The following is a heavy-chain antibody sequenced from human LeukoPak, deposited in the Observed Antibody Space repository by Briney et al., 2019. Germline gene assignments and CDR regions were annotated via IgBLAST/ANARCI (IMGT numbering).Heavy chain of an antibody. CDR3: ARVVGATYYYYYMDV. Sequence: ASVKVSCKASGYTFTGYYMHWVRQAPGQGLEWMGWINPNSGGTNYAQKFQGRVTMTRDTSISTAYMELSRLRSDDTAVYYCARVVGATYYYYYMDVWGKGTTITVSS. D-gene: IGHD1-26*01. CDR2: INPNSGGT. J-gene: IGHJ6*03. V-gene: IGHV1-2*02. CDR1: GYTFTGYY.